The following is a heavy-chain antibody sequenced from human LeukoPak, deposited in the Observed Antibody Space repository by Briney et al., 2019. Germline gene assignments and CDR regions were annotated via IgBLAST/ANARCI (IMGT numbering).Heavy chain of an antibody. CDR3: TGHHQAYSRTY. J-gene: IGHJ4*02. CDR1: GFTFSYYW. CDR2: ISTDGSST. V-gene: IGHV3-74*01. D-gene: IGHD6-13*01. Sequence: PGGSLRLSCAASGFTFSYYWMHWVRQAPGKGLVWVSRISTDGSSTTYADSVKGRFTISRDYAKNTLFLQMNSLRAEDTAVYYCTGHHQAYSRTYWGQGTLVTVSS.